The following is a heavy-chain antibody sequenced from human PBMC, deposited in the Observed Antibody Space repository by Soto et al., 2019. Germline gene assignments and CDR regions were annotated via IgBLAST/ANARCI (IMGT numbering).Heavy chain of an antibody. CDR2: ISANGTFR. CDR3: ARYPGTIMPTIVGSYYFDY. V-gene: IGHV3-21*01. D-gene: IGHD5-12*01. CDR1: GFTFNNYS. J-gene: IGHJ4*02. Sequence: GGSLRLSCAVSGFTFNNYSVNWVRQAPGKGLEWDSSISANGTFRYYADSVRGRFTVSRDNAKSSLYLQMNNLRAEDTAVYFCARYPGTIMPTIVGSYYFDYWGLGTLVTVSS.